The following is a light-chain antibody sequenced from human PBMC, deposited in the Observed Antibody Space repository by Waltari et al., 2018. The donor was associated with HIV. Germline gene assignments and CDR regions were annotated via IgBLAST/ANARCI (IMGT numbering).Light chain of an antibody. J-gene: IGKJ4*01. V-gene: IGKV4-1*01. CDR3: QQYYSTPLT. CDR2: WAS. CDR1: QCLFYRSTNKNY. Sequence: DIVMTQSPDSLAGSLGERATIHLKPSQCLFYRSTNKNYLAWYQQKPGQPPKLLIYWASTRESGVPDRFSGSGSGTDFTLTISSLQAEDVAVYYCQQYYSTPLTFGGGTKVEIK.